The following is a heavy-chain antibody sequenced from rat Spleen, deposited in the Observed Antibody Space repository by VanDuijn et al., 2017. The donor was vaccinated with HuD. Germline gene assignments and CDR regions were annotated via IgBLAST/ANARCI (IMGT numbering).Heavy chain of an antibody. CDR3: ARPHSSHYVMDA. CDR2: ISYEGSST. CDR1: GFTFSDYY. J-gene: IGHJ4*01. V-gene: IGHV5-22*01. D-gene: IGHD1-8*01. Sequence: EVQLAESGGGLVQPGRSMKLSCTALGFTFSDYYMAWVRQAPKKGLEWVASISYEGSSTYYGDSVKGRFTISRDNAKSTLYLQMNSLRSEDTATYYCARPHSSHYVMDAWGQGASVTVSS.